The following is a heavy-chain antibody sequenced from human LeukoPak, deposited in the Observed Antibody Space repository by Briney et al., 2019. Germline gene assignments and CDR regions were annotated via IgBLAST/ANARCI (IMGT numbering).Heavy chain of an antibody. J-gene: IGHJ4*02. CDR1: GFTFSNYA. CDR2: ISSGATI. Sequence: GGSLRLSRAASGFTFSNYAMNWVRQAPGKGLDWVSYISSGATIYYADSVKGRFTISRDNAKNSLYLQMNSLKAEDTAVYYCARTQTMTTVTAYDYWGQGTLVTVSS. D-gene: IGHD4-17*01. CDR3: ARTQTMTTVTAYDY. V-gene: IGHV3-69-1*01.